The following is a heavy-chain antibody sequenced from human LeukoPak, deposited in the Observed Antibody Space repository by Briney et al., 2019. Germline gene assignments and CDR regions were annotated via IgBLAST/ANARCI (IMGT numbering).Heavy chain of an antibody. CDR1: GYTFTGYY. Sequence: ASVKVSCKASGYTFTGYYMHWVRQAPGQGLEWMGWINPNSGGTNYAQKFQGRVTMTRDTSISTAYMELSRLRSDDAAVYYCAREFGHYYGSGSYSWFDPWGQGTLVTVSS. J-gene: IGHJ5*02. V-gene: IGHV1-2*02. D-gene: IGHD3-10*01. CDR3: AREFGHYYGSGSYSWFDP. CDR2: INPNSGGT.